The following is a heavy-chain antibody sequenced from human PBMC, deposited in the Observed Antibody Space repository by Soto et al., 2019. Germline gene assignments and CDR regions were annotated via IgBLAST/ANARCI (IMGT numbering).Heavy chain of an antibody. CDR1: GGSITSGDNY. CDR3: ARTYWSGWGRPLFDS. V-gene: IGHV4-30-4*01. Sequence: KPSETLSLTCTVSGGSITSGDNYWSWIRQPPGKGLEWIGYIYYSGHTYYNPSLKSRLTISVDTSKNQFSLKLSSVTAADTAVYYCARTYWSGWGRPLFDSWGQGALVTVSS. D-gene: IGHD3-3*01. CDR2: IYYSGHT. J-gene: IGHJ4*02.